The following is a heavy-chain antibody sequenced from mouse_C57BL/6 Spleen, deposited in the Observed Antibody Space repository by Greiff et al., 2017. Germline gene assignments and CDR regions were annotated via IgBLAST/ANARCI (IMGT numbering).Heavy chain of an antibody. Sequence: VQLQQSGPGLVQPSQSLSITCTVSGFSLTSYGVHWVRQSPGKGLEWLGVIWRGGSTDYNAAFMSRLSITKDNSKSQVFFKMNSLQADDTAIYYGAKNYYYGSSSYAMDYWGQGTSVTVSS. D-gene: IGHD1-1*01. CDR3: AKNYYYGSSSYAMDY. CDR1: GFSLTSYG. CDR2: IWRGGST. J-gene: IGHJ4*01. V-gene: IGHV2-5*01.